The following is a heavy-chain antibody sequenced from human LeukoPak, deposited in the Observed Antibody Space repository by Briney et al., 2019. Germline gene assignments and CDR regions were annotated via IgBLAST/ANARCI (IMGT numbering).Heavy chain of an antibody. CDR1: GFTFSSYW. Sequence: QTGGSLRLSCAASGFTFSSYWMHWVRQAPGKGLVWVSRINSDGSSTTYADSVKGRFSISRDNAKKTLYLQMNSLRAEDTAVYYCARYGSSGYYIDKWGQGTLVTVSS. CDR2: INSDGSST. J-gene: IGHJ4*02. D-gene: IGHD3-22*01. CDR3: ARYGSSGYYIDK. V-gene: IGHV3-74*01.